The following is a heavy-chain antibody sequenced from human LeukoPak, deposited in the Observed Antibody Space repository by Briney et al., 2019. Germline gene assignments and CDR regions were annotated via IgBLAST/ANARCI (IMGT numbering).Heavy chain of an antibody. CDR3: ARGQFRFDY. CDR1: GGSFSGYY. Sequence: SETLSLTCAVYGGSFSGYYWSWIRQPPGKGLEWIGEINHSGSTNYNPSLKSRVTISVDTTKNQFSLKLSSVTAADTAVYYCARGQFRFDYWGQGTLVTVSS. V-gene: IGHV4-34*01. CDR2: INHSGST. J-gene: IGHJ4*02.